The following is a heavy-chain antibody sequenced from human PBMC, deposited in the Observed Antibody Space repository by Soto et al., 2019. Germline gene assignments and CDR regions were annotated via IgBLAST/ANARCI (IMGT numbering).Heavy chain of an antibody. V-gene: IGHV1-18*01. J-gene: IGHJ5*02. Sequence: QVQLVQSGAEVRKPVASVTVSCKASGYTFNRYAISWLRQAPGQGPEWMGWITGDTLEASYARKFKGRVTLTRNTATSTVEMELRSLRDVDRAVYYRSIHRPTDHRGQGAQVTVSS. CDR3: SIHRPTDH. CDR1: GYTFNRYA. CDR2: ITGDTLEA.